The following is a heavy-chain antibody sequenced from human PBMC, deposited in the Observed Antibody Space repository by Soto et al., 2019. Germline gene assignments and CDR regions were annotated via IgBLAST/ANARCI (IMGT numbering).Heavy chain of an antibody. V-gene: IGHV3-23*01. CDR1: GFTFSDYA. D-gene: IGHD3-3*01. CDR3: AKNDCYYTTSQLIHF. CDR2: ISNVGDTT. Sequence: EGQLRESGGGLVQPGSSLRLSWVASGFTFSDYAMSWVRQTPGKGLEWVSAISNVGDTTSYADFVKCRFIISRDTSGNTWYLPMTSLRGDATAVYYCAKNDCYYTTSQLIHFWGQGTLVPVSS. J-gene: IGHJ4*02.